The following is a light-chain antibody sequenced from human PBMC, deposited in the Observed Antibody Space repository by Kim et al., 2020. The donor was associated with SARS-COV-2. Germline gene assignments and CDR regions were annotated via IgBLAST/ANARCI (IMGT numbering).Light chain of an antibody. V-gene: IGKV3-20*01. Sequence: EIVLTQSPGTLSLSPGERGTLSCTASQSVAANYVAWYQQKPGQAPRLLMYGASSRATDIPDRFSGSGSGTDFTLTISRLEPEDFAVYYCQQYGSSPWTFGQGTKVVIK. CDR1: QSVAANY. J-gene: IGKJ1*01. CDR2: GAS. CDR3: QQYGSSPWT.